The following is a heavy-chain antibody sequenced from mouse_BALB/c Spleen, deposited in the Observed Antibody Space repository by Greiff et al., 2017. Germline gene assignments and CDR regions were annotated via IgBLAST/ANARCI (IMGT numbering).Heavy chain of an antibody. J-gene: IGHJ2*01. CDR2: INPYNGAT. V-gene: IGHV1-31*01. CDR3: ANRYDAGFDY. Sequence: EVKLMESGPELVKPGASVKISCKASGYSFTGYYMHWVKQSHVKSLEWIGRINPYNGATSYNQNFKDKASLTVDKSSSTAYMELHSLTSEDSAVYYCANRYDAGFDYWGQGTTLTVSS. D-gene: IGHD2-14*01. CDR1: GYSFTGYY.